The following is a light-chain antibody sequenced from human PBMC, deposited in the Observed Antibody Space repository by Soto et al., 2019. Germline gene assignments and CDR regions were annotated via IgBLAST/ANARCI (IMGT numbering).Light chain of an antibody. CDR2: TAS. J-gene: IGKJ4*01. V-gene: IGKV1-39*01. CDR1: QSISPY. CDR3: QQSYSSPPT. Sequence: DIQLTQSPLSLSASVGDRINITCRASQSISPYLNWYQQKPGEAPQLLMYTASTLQSGVPPRFSGRGTGKDFTLTITSLQPEDLATYYCQQSYSSPPTFGGGTKVEI.